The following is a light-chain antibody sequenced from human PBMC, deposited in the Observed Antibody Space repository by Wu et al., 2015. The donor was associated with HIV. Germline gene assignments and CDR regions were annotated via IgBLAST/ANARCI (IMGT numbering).Light chain of an antibody. CDR2: SAS. J-gene: IGKJ3*01. CDR3: QQRTNWQFS. V-gene: IGKV3-15*01. CDR1: QSISRK. Sequence: EIVMTQSPATLSVSPGERATLSCRASQSISRKLAWYQQRPGQAPRLVIHSASTRAAQIPARFSGSGSGTEFTLTISSLQSEDFAVYYCQQRTNWQFSFGPGTKVDVK.